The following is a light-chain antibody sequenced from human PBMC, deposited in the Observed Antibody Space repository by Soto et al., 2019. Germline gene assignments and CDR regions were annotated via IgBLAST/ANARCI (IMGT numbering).Light chain of an antibody. J-gene: IGLJ1*01. CDR3: SSYTSSSTNYV. V-gene: IGLV2-14*01. Sequence: QSALTQPASVSGSPGQSITISCTGTSSDVGGYNYVSWYQQHPGKAPKLMIYDVSNRPSGVSNRFSGSKSGNTASLTISWLQAEDEADYYCSSYTSSSTNYVFGTGTKLTVL. CDR2: DVS. CDR1: SSDVGGYNY.